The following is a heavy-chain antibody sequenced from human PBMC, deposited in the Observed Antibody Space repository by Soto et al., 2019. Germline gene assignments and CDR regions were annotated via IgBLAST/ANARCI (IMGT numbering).Heavy chain of an antibody. CDR1: GFSVATTGVC. D-gene: IGHD4-4*01. V-gene: IGHV2-5*01. J-gene: IGHJ4*02. CDR2: IYWNDDK. CDR3: AHNVYTYYRKHPLDY. Sequence: QITLKKSGPPLVKPTATLTLTCTFSGFSVATTGVCVGWVRQPPGKALEFLAVIYWNDDKRYSPSLSNRLTITKDASRNQVVLKMTDMDPVDTATYYCAHNVYTYYRKHPLDYWGQGPPVNVSP.